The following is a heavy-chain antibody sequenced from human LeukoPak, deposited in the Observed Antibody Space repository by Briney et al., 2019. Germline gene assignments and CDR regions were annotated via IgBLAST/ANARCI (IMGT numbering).Heavy chain of an antibody. J-gene: IGHJ5*02. Sequence: GASVKVSCKASGYTFTSYAMNWVRQAPGQGLEWMRWINTNTGNPTYAQGFTGRFVFSLDTSVSTAYLQISSLKAEDTAVYYCARHRRDYGGNWFDPWGQGTLVTVSS. CDR3: ARHRRDYGGNWFDP. D-gene: IGHD4-23*01. V-gene: IGHV7-4-1*02. CDR2: INTNTGNP. CDR1: GYTFTSYA.